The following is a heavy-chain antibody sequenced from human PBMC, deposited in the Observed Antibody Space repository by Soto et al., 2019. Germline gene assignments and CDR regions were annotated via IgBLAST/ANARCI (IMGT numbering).Heavy chain of an antibody. D-gene: IGHD3-22*01. V-gene: IGHV4-59*01. J-gene: IGHJ5*02. CDR2: VHSSGST. Sequence: QVQLQESGPGLVKSSETLSLTCTVSGDSMSTYYWNWIWQPPGKGLEWIGYVHSSGSTNYNPSLKSRVTISLDTSKNQFSLQLTSVTAADTAVYYCARGGGWLPDLWGQGTLVTVST. CDR3: ARGGGWLPDL. CDR1: GDSMSTYY.